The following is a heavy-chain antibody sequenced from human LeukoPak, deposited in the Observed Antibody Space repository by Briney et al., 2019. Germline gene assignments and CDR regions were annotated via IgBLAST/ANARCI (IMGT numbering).Heavy chain of an antibody. Sequence: ASVEVSCKASGYTFTGYYMHWVRQAPGQGLEWMGWINPNSGGTNYAQKFQGRVTMTRDTSISTAYMELSRLRSDDTAVYYCAGLSITIFGVVNDYWSQGTLVTVSS. CDR3: AGLSITIFGVVNDY. V-gene: IGHV1-2*02. D-gene: IGHD3-3*01. CDR1: GYTFTGYY. CDR2: INPNSGGT. J-gene: IGHJ4*02.